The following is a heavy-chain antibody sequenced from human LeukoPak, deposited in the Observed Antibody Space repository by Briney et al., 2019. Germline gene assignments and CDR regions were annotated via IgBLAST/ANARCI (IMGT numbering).Heavy chain of an antibody. V-gene: IGHV1-69*05. CDR2: IIPIFGTA. Sequence: ASVKVSCKASGGTFSSYAISWVRQAPGQGLEWMGGIIPIFGTANYAQKFQGRVTITTDESTSTAYTELSSLRSEDTAVYYCAIYYYDSSGYSGYWGQGTLVTVSS. J-gene: IGHJ4*02. CDR3: AIYYYDSSGYSGY. D-gene: IGHD3-22*01. CDR1: GGTFSSYA.